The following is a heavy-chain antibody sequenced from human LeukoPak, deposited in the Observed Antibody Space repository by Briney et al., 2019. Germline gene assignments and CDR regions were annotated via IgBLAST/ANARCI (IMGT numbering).Heavy chain of an antibody. Sequence: PGGSLRLSCAASGFTFSDYYMIWIRQAPGKGLEWVSYISSSGSTIYYADSVKGRFTISRDNAKNSLYLQMNSLRAEDTAVYYCTTNYYDSSGYYYYWGQGTLVTVSS. J-gene: IGHJ4*02. V-gene: IGHV3-11*01. CDR1: GFTFSDYY. CDR2: ISSSGSTI. D-gene: IGHD3-22*01. CDR3: TTNYYDSSGYYYY.